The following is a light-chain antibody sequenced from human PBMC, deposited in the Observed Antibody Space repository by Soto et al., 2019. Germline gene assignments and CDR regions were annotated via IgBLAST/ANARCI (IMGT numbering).Light chain of an antibody. CDR3: LQDYNYPRT. Sequence: AIQMTQSPSSLSASVGDRVTITCRASQGIRNDLGWYQQKPGKAPHLLSYAASSLESGVPSRFSGSGSGTDFTLTIRSLQPEDFATYYCLQDYNYPRTFGQGTKVEIK. J-gene: IGKJ1*01. V-gene: IGKV1-6*01. CDR1: QGIRND. CDR2: AAS.